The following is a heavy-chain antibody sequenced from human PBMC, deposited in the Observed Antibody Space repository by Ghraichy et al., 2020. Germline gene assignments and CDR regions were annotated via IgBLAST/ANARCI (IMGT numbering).Heavy chain of an antibody. V-gene: IGHV3-48*02. CDR3: ERACTVVRVYCDARLDV. CDR2: ISISSRTR. J-gene: IGHJ6*02. Sequence: GGSLRLSCVGSGFTFDNYYMNWVRQSPGKGLEWVAYISISSRTRFYVDSVKGRFTVSRDNAQNSLYLQMNSLRDEDTAVYYCERACTVVRVYCDARLDVLGQGTTGTV. CDR1: GFTFDNYY. D-gene: IGHD4-23*01.